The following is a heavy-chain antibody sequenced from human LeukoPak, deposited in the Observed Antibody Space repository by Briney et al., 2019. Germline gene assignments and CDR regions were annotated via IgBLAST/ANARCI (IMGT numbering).Heavy chain of an antibody. CDR1: GGSISSSSYY. V-gene: IGHV4-39*07. CDR2: IYYSGST. Sequence: SETLSLTCTVSGGSISSSSYYWGWIRQPPGKGLEWIGSIYYSGSTYYNPSLKSRVTISVDTSKNQFSLKLSSVTAADTAVYYCARCVGGGSCYWHDYWGQGTLVTVSS. CDR3: ARCVGGGSCYWHDY. D-gene: IGHD2-15*01. J-gene: IGHJ4*02.